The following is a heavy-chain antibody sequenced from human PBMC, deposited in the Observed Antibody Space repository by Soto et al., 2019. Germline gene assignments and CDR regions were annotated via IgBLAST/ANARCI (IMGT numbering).Heavy chain of an antibody. D-gene: IGHD3-10*01. V-gene: IGHV3-30-3*01. CDR3: ARSRHGSGSYTHFYYGLDV. Sequence: QVQLVESGGGVVQPGRSLRLSCAASGFTFISYAMHWVRQAPGKGLEWVAVISFDGSTEYYADSVKGRFTISRDNSKNTVYLQMNSLSSEDMAVYYCARSRHGSGSYTHFYYGLDVWGQGTTVTVSS. J-gene: IGHJ6*02. CDR2: ISFDGSTE. CDR1: GFTFISYA.